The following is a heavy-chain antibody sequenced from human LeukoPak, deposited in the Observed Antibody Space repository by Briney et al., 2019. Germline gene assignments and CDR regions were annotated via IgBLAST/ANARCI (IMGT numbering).Heavy chain of an antibody. J-gene: IGHJ4*02. V-gene: IGHV3-48*01. CDR1: GFTFNTYG. Sequence: GGSLRLSCAASGFTFNTYGLTWVRQAPGKGLEWVSYISSSSSTIYYADSVKGRFTISRDNSKNTLYLQMNGLRAEDRAVYYCAKAHSSTWWAYDYWGQGTLVTVSS. CDR2: ISSSSSTI. CDR3: AKAHSSTWWAYDY. D-gene: IGHD6-13*01.